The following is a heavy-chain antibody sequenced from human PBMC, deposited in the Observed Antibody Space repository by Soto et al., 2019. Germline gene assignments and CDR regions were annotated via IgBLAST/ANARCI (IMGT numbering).Heavy chain of an antibody. D-gene: IGHD5-12*01. V-gene: IGHV3-30-3*01. CDR3: ARNYVEMATIWGAFDI. CDR1: GFTFSSYA. J-gene: IGHJ3*02. CDR2: ISYDGSNK. Sequence: GGSLRLSCAASGFTFSSYAMHWVRQAPGKGLEWVAVISYDGSNKYYADSVKGRFTISRDNSKNTLYLQVNSLRAEDTAVYYCARNYVEMATIWGAFDIWGQGTMVTVSS.